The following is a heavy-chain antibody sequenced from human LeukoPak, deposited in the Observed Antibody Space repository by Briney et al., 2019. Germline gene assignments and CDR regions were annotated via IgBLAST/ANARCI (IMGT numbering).Heavy chain of an antibody. D-gene: IGHD6-13*01. CDR3: ARDRGAAAGNPIYFDY. V-gene: IGHV1-2*02. CDR1: GYTFTGYI. Sequence: ASVKVSCKASGYTFTGYIMHWVRQAPGQGLEWMGWINPNSGDTKYTQKFQGRVTLTRDTSISTAYMELNRLRSDDTAVYYCARDRGAAAGNPIYFDYWGQGTLVTVSS. J-gene: IGHJ4*02. CDR2: INPNSGDT.